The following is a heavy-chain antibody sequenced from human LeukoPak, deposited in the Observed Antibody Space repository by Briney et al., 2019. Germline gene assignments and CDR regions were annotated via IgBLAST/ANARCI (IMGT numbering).Heavy chain of an antibody. CDR3: ASVDYGSGSSGAFDI. D-gene: IGHD3-10*01. V-gene: IGHV1-18*01. Sequence: ASVKVSCKASGYTFTTYGISWVRQAPGQGLEWMGWISTYNGNTNYAQKFQGRVTMTTDTSTSTAYMELRSLRSDDTVVYYCASVDYGSGSSGAFDIWGQGTMVTVSS. CDR1: GYTFTTYG. CDR2: ISTYNGNT. J-gene: IGHJ3*02.